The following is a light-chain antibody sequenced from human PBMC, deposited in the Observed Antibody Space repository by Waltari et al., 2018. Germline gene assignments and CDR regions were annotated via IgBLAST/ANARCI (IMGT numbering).Light chain of an antibody. CDR1: QSVSSSY. CDR2: GAS. CDR3: QQYGSSRT. V-gene: IGKV3-20*01. J-gene: IGKJ1*01. Sequence: EIVLTQSPGTLSLSPGERATLSCRASQSVSSSYLDWYQQKTGQAPRLLIYGASSRATGIPDRFSGSGSGTDFTLTISRLEPEDFAVYYCQQYGSSRTFGQGTKVEIK.